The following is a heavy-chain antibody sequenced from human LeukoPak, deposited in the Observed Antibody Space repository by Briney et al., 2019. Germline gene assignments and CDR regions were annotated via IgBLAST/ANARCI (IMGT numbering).Heavy chain of an antibody. J-gene: IGHJ6*02. D-gene: IGHD3-22*01. CDR3: ARDSKITMIVVVPYYYGMDV. Sequence: PGGSLRLSCAASGLTSSSYSMNWVRQAPGKGLEWVSYISSSSSTIYYADSVKGRFTISRDNAKNSLYLQMNSLRAEDTAVYYCARDSKITMIVVVPYYYGMDVWGQGTTVTVSS. CDR2: ISSSSSTI. V-gene: IGHV3-48*01. CDR1: GLTSSSYS.